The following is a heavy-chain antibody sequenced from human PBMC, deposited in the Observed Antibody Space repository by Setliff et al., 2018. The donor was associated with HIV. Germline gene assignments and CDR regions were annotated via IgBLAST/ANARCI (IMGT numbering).Heavy chain of an antibody. V-gene: IGHV4-31*03. CDR2: IYNTGSA. J-gene: IGHJ4*02. CDR3: ARGYTRGYFGHFDY. D-gene: IGHD3-22*01. Sequence: SETLSLTCTVSGGSISSAGYYWSWIRQHPGKGLEWIGYIYNTGSAYFNPSLKSRLTISVDTSRNQFSLKLSSVTAADTAVYYCARGYTRGYFGHFDYWGQGTLVTVSS. CDR1: GGSISSAGYY.